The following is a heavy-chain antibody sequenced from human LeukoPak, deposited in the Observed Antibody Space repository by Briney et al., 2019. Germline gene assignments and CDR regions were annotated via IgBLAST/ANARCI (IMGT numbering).Heavy chain of an antibody. CDR3: AREGGYGSGRGWFDP. J-gene: IGHJ5*02. Sequence: GGSLRLSCAASGFTFSDYYMTWIRQAPGKGLEWVSYISSSSSYTEYADSVKGRFTISRDNAKNLVYLQMNSLGADDTAVYYWAREGGYGSGRGWFDPWGQGTLVSVSS. CDR2: ISSSSSYT. V-gene: IGHV3-11*05. D-gene: IGHD3-10*01. CDR1: GFTFSDYY.